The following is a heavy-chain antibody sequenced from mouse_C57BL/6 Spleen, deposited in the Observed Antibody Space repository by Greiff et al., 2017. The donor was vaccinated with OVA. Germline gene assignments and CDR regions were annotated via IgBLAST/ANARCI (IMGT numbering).Heavy chain of an antibody. J-gene: IGHJ2*01. D-gene: IGHD1-1*01. Sequence: QVQLQQPGAELVMPGASVKLSCKASGYTFTSYWMHWVKQRPGQGLEWIGEIDPSDSYTNYNQKFKGKSTLTVDKSSSTAYMQLSSLTSEDSAVDYCARKGLLPRVFDYWGQGTTLTVSS. CDR3: ARKGLLPRVFDY. CDR1: GYTFTSYW. CDR2: IDPSDSYT. V-gene: IGHV1-69*01.